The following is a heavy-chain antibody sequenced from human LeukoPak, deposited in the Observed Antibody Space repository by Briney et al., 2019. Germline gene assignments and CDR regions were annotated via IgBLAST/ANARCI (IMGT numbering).Heavy chain of an antibody. V-gene: IGHV4-59*08. J-gene: IGHJ4*02. CDR3: ARHGTQGIARGDYFDY. D-gene: IGHD6-13*01. CDR1: GGSSSSYY. CDR2: VYSSGST. Sequence: ASETLSLNCTGYGGSSSSYYWSWIRQPPGQGLEWIVYVYSSGSTNYNPSLKSRVTLSVDTSKNQFSLKLSSVTAADPAVYDFARHGTQGIARGDYFDYWGQGTLVTVSS.